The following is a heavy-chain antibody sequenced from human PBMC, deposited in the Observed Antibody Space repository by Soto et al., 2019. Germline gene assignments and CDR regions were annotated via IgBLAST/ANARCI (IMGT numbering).Heavy chain of an antibody. CDR3: ARDRATYYDFWSGYYRDYYYGMDV. CDR2: IYYSGST. Sequence: SETLSLTCTVSGGSISSYYWSWIRQPPGKGLEWIGYIYYSGSTNYNPSLKSRVTISVDTSKNQFSLKLSSVTAADTAVYYCARDRATYYDFWSGYYRDYYYGMDVWGQGTTVTVSS. J-gene: IGHJ6*02. V-gene: IGHV4-59*01. D-gene: IGHD3-3*01. CDR1: GGSISSYY.